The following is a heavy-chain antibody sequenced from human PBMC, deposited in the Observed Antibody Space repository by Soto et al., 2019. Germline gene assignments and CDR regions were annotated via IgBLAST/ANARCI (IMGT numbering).Heavy chain of an antibody. CDR3: AQTIVATFSHWYFDL. V-gene: IGHV2-5*01. CDR1: GFSLSTSGVG. CDR2: IYWNDDK. J-gene: IGHJ2*01. Sequence: SGPTLVNPTQPLTLTCTFSGFSLSTSGVGVGWIRQPPGKALEWLALIYWNDDKRYSPSLKSRLTITKDTSKNQVVLTMTNMDPVDTATYYCAQTIVATFSHWYFDLWGRGTLVTVSS. D-gene: IGHD5-12*01.